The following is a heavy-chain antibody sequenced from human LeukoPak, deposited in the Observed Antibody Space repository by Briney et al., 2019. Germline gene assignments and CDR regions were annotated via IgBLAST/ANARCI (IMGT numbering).Heavy chain of an antibody. D-gene: IGHD2-2*01. CDR2: ISAYNGNT. J-gene: IGHJ4*02. Sequence: GASVKVSCKASGYTFTSYGISWVRQAPGQGLEWMGWISAYNGNTNYAQKLQGRVTMTTDTSTSTAYMELRSLRSDDTAVYYCAKTLGYCSSTGCYPMDYWGQGTLVTVSS. CDR3: AKTLGYCSSTGCYPMDY. V-gene: IGHV1-18*01. CDR1: GYTFTSYG.